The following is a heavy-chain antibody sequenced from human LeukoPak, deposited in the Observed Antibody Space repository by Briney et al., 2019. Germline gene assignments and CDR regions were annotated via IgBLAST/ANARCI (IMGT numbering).Heavy chain of an antibody. CDR2: ISYDGSNK. CDR1: GFTFSSYA. V-gene: IGHV3-30*04. J-gene: IGHJ1*01. Sequence: TGGSLRLSCAASGFTFSSYAMHWVRQAPGKWLEWVAVISYDGSNKYYADSVKGRFTISRDNSKNTLYLQMNSLRAEDTAVYYCARDDIAAAGTSEYFQHWGQGTLVTVSS. D-gene: IGHD6-13*01. CDR3: ARDDIAAAGTSEYFQH.